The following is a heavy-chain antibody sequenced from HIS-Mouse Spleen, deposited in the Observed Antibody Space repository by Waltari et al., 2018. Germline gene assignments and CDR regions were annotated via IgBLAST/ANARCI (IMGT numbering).Heavy chain of an antibody. D-gene: IGHD4-4*01. J-gene: IGHJ4*02. CDR1: VFTFSSYD. Sequence: EVQLVESGGGLVQPGGSLRLSCAASVFTFSSYDMHWVRQATGKGLEWVSAIGTAGDTYYPGSVKGRFTISRENAKNSLYLQMNSLRAGDTAVYYCARGYSNYVPYFDYWGQGTLVTVSS. CDR2: IGTAGDT. V-gene: IGHV3-13*01. CDR3: ARGYSNYVPYFDY.